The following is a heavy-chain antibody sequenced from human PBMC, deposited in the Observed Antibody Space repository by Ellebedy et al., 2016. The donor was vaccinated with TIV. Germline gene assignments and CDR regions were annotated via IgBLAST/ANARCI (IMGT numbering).Heavy chain of an antibody. Sequence: AASVQVSCKASGYTFTSYYIHWMLQAPGQGLEWMGIMNANDGDTTYAQKFQGRVTMTRDTSTPTVYMELTSLRFEDTAVYYCARAAAMTKVSSPSAYWGQGTLVTVSS. CDR3: ARAAAMTKVSSPSAY. CDR1: GYTFTSYY. CDR2: MNANDGDT. J-gene: IGHJ4*02. V-gene: IGHV1-46*01. D-gene: IGHD4-17*01.